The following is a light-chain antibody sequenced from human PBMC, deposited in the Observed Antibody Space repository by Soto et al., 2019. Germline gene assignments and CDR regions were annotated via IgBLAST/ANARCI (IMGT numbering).Light chain of an antibody. Sequence: QTVVTQEPSLTVSPGGTVTLTCASSTGAVTSGYYPNWFQQKPGQAPRALIYGASNRHSWTPARFSGSLLGGKAALTLSGVQPEDEAEYYCLLYFGGAQLVFGGGTKLTVL. V-gene: IGLV7-43*01. J-gene: IGLJ2*01. CDR2: GAS. CDR3: LLYFGGAQLV. CDR1: TGAVTSGYY.